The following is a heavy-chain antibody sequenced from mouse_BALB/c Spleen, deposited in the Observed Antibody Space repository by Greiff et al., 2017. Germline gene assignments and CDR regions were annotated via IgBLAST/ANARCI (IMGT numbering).Heavy chain of an antibody. Sequence: EVKLVESGGGLVQPGGSLRLSCATSGFTFTDYYMSWVRQPPGKALEWLGFIRNKANGYTTEYSASVKGRFTISRDNSQSILYLQMNTLRAEDSATYYCARDLGRDYYGYGFAYWGQGTLVTVSA. J-gene: IGHJ3*01. CDR1: GFTFTDYY. V-gene: IGHV7-3*02. CDR2: IRNKANGYTT. CDR3: ARDLGRDYYGYGFAY. D-gene: IGHD1-2*01.